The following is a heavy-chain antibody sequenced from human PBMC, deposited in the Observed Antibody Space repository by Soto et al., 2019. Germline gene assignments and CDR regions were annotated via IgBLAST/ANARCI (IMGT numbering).Heavy chain of an antibody. Sequence: GGSLRLSCAASGFTFSSYSMNWVRQAPGKGLEWVSSISSSSSYIYYADSVKGRFTISRDNAKNSLYLQMNSLRAEDTAVYYCARDYAPYSSGKRFDYWGQGTLVTVSS. J-gene: IGHJ4*02. D-gene: IGHD3-22*01. CDR3: ARDYAPYSSGKRFDY. CDR2: ISSSSSYI. V-gene: IGHV3-21*01. CDR1: GFTFSSYS.